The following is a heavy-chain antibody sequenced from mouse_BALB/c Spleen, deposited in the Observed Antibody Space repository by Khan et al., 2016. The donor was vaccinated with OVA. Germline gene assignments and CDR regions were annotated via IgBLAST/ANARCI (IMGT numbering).Heavy chain of an antibody. Sequence: VPLQQSGAELVKPGASVRLSCKASGYTFTSYYLYWVKQRPGQGLEWIGDINPSNGDTNFNEKFKSKATLTVDKSSSTAYIHLNSLTSEDSAVYYCTRSGYGSFAYWGQGTLVTVSA. V-gene: IGHV1-53*01. J-gene: IGHJ3*01. CDR3: TRSGYGSFAY. CDR1: GYTFTSYY. D-gene: IGHD2-2*01. CDR2: INPSNGDT.